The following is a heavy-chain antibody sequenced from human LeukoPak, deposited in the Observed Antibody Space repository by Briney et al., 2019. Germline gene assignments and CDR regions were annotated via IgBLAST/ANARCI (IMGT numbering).Heavy chain of an antibody. D-gene: IGHD3-10*01. CDR1: GLTFDDYA. CDR3: AKKFRGSGTGTYYYGMDV. Sequence: GGSLRLSCAASGLTFDDYAMHWVRQAPGKGLEWVSLISGDGGSTYYADSVKGRFTISRDNSKNSLYLQMNSLRTEDTALYYCAKKFRGSGTGTYYYGMDVWGQGTTVTVSS. V-gene: IGHV3-43*02. J-gene: IGHJ6*02. CDR2: ISGDGGST.